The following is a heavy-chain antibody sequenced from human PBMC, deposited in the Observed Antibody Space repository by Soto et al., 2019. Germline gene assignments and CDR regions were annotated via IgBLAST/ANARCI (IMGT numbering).Heavy chain of an antibody. Sequence: GNALKIYCKVSGDSCTGLWIGWVRQMPGKGLEWLGSIYPRDSDTRYSPSFQGQVTISADKSLSTAYLQWNSLQASDTAIYSFPSQKPLASRDLYTWGPGTLLTFSA. D-gene: IGHD2-21*02. CDR3: PSQKPLASRDLYT. CDR1: GDSCTGLW. CDR2: IYPRDSDT. J-gene: IGHJ4*02. V-gene: IGHV5-51*01.